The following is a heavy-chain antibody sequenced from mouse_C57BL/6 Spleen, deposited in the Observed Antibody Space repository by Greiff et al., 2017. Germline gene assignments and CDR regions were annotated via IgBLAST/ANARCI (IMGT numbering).Heavy chain of an antibody. D-gene: IGHD4-1*01. V-gene: IGHV5-17*01. CDR1: GFTFSDYG. CDR2: ISSGSSTI. J-gene: IGHJ2*01. CDR3: ARKFLGYFDY. Sequence: EVKLVESGGGLVKPGGSLKLSCAASGFTFSDYGMHWVRQAPEKGLEWVAYISSGSSTIYYADTVKGRFTISRDNATNTLFLQRTSLRADDTAMYSCARKFLGYFDYWGQGTTLTVSS.